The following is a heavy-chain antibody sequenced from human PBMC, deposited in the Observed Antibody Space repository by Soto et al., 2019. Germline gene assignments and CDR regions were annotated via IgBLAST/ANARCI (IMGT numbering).Heavy chain of an antibody. J-gene: IGHJ4*02. CDR3: ARDRAVPGVLVPAAIFDY. V-gene: IGHV1-69*13. D-gene: IGHD2-2*01. Sequence: SVKVSCKASGGTFSSYAISWVRQAPGQGLEWMGGIIPIFGTANYAQKFQGRVTITADESTSTAYMELSSLRSEDTAVYYCARDRAVPGVLVPAAIFDYWGQGTLVTVSS. CDR1: GGTFSSYA. CDR2: IIPIFGTA.